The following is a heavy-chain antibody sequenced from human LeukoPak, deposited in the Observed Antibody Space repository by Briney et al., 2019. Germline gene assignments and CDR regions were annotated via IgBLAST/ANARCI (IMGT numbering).Heavy chain of an antibody. J-gene: IGHJ6*02. Sequence: GASVKVSCKASGYAFTRYIMNWVRQAPGQGLEWMGWINTNTGNPTYAQDFTGWFVFSLDTSVSTAYLQISSLKAEDTAVYYCAKDSTDYSKNYGMDVWGQGTTVTVSS. CDR2: INTNTGNP. D-gene: IGHD4-11*01. CDR3: AKDSTDYSKNYGMDV. V-gene: IGHV7-4-1*02. CDR1: GYAFTRYI.